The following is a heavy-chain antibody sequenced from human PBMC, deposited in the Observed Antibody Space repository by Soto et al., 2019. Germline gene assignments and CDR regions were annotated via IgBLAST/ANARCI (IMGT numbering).Heavy chain of an antibody. Sequence: SETLSLTCFISGGSFSNDYWTWIRQSPGKGLEWIGRFYTSGSTNYNPSLKSRVTMSVDTSKNQFSLNLSSVTAADTAVYYCARDRVTLANDAFDIWGQGTMVTVSS. CDR2: FYTSGST. CDR3: ARDRVTLANDAFDI. V-gene: IGHV4-4*07. J-gene: IGHJ3*02. CDR1: GGSFSNDY. D-gene: IGHD3-10*01.